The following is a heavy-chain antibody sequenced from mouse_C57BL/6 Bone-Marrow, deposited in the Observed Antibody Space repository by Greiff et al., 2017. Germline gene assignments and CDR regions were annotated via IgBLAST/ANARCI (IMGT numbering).Heavy chain of an antibody. CDR2: INPSSGYT. D-gene: IGHD2-4*01. CDR1: GYTFTSYW. Sequence: QVHVKQSGAELAKPGASVKLSCKASGYTFTSYWMHWVKQRPGQGLEWIGYINPSSGYTKYNQKFKDKATLTADKSSSTAYMQLSSLTYEDSAVYYCASDYDGFAYWGQGTLVTVSA. CDR3: ASDYDGFAY. V-gene: IGHV1-7*01. J-gene: IGHJ3*01.